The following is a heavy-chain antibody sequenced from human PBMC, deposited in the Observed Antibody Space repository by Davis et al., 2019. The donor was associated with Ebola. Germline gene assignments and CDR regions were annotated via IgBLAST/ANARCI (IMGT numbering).Heavy chain of an antibody. Sequence: SVKVSCKASGATFSSYAISWVRQAPGQGLEWMGGIIPIFGTANYAQKFQGRVTITADESTSTAYMELSSLRSEDTAVYYCARDSMYSSSWYCWFDPWGQGTLVTVSS. D-gene: IGHD6-13*01. V-gene: IGHV1-69*13. CDR2: IIPIFGTA. CDR1: GATFSSYA. J-gene: IGHJ5*02. CDR3: ARDSMYSSSWYCWFDP.